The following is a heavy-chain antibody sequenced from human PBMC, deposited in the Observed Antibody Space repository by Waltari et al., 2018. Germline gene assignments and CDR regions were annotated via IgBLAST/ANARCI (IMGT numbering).Heavy chain of an antibody. Sequence: QLQLQESGSGLVKPSQTLSLTCAVSGGSISSGGYSWSWIRQPPGKGLEWIGYIYHSGSTYYNPSLKSRVTISVDRSKNQFSLKLSSVTAADTAVYYCARAAGSYFYSGMDVWGQGTTVTVS. D-gene: IGHD3-10*01. V-gene: IGHV4-30-2*01. CDR3: ARAAGSYFYSGMDV. CDR2: IYHSGST. J-gene: IGHJ6*02. CDR1: GGSISSGGYS.